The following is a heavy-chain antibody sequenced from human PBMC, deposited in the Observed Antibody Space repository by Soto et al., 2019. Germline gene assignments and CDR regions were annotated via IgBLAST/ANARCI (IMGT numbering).Heavy chain of an antibody. CDR2: MSYDGSSK. V-gene: IGHV3-30*18. CDR1: GFNFSSFG. CDR3: AKDRGWSSADLEY. Sequence: SLKISCAASGFNFSSFGMHWVRQAPGKGLEWVALMSYDGSSKYYQDSLKGRFTISRDKSKNTLYLQMSSLRVEDTAVYYCAKDRGWSSADLEYWGQGTLVTVS. J-gene: IGHJ4*02. D-gene: IGHD6-19*01.